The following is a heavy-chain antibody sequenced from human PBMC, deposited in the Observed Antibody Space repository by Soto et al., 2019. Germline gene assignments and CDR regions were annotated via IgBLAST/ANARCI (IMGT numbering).Heavy chain of an antibody. CDR2: IIPIFGTA. CDR3: ARAIAAAGPGGDY. D-gene: IGHD6-13*01. CDR1: GGTFSSYA. J-gene: IGHJ4*02. V-gene: IGHV1-69*13. Sequence: GASVKVSCKASGGTFSSYAISWVRQAPGQGLEWMGGIIPIFGTANYAQKFQGRVTITADESTSTAYMELSGLRSEDTAVYYCARAIAAAGPGGDYWGQGXLVTVSS.